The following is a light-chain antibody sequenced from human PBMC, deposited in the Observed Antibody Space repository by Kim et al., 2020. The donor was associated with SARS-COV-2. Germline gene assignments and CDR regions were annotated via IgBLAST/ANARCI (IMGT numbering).Light chain of an antibody. CDR1: SSDFGTYNY. V-gene: IGLV2-8*01. J-gene: IGLJ1*01. CDR2: EVS. Sequence: QSALTQPPSASGSPGQSVAISCSGTSSDFGTYNYVSWYQQHPGKAPKLIIYEVSKRPSGVPDRFSGSKSGNTASLTVSGLQAEDEADYYCTSHAGNNYVFGNGTKVTVL. CDR3: TSHAGNNYV.